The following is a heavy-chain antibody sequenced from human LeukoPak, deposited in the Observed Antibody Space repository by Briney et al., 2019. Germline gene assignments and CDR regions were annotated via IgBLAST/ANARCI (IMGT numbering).Heavy chain of an antibody. J-gene: IGHJ4*02. Sequence: SGPTLVKPTQTLTLTCSFSGFSLSTSGEAVGWIRQPPGKALEWLALIYWDGDFRYNPSLRSRLTIAKGTSRNQVVLTMTNMNPLDTATYYCPHSPAPPYGEYGQYYFDFWGQGTLVTVSS. CDR2: IYWDGDF. V-gene: IGHV2-5*02. CDR3: PHSPAPPYGEYGQYYFDF. CDR1: GFSLSTSGEA. D-gene: IGHD4-17*01.